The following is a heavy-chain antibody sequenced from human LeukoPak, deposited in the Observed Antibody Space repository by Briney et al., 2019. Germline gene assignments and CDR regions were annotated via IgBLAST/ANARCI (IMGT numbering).Heavy chain of an antibody. J-gene: IGHJ6*02. D-gene: IGHD3-10*01. V-gene: IGHV3-30*18. CDR1: GFTFSSYG. CDR2: ISYDGSNK. Sequence: PGGSLRLSCAASGFTFSSYGMHWVRQAPGKGLEWVAVISYDGSNKYYADSVKGRFTISRDNSKNTLYLQMNSLRAEDTAVYYCAKDSYGSGSYGMDVWGQGTTVTVSS. CDR3: AKDSYGSGSYGMDV.